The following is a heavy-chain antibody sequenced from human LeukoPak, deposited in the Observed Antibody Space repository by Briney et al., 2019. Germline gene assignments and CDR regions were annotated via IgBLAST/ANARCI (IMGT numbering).Heavy chain of an antibody. CDR3: AGGLRSGLIDY. CDR1: GFTVSSSS. Sequence: GGSLRLSCAASGFTVSSSSMNRVRLGPGKGLEWVSTIYSAGSTNYADSVKGRFTISRDNSKNTMYLQMNSLRAEDTAVYYCAGGLRSGLIDYWGQGTLVTVSS. CDR2: IYSAGST. V-gene: IGHV3-53*01. D-gene: IGHD4-17*01. J-gene: IGHJ4*02.